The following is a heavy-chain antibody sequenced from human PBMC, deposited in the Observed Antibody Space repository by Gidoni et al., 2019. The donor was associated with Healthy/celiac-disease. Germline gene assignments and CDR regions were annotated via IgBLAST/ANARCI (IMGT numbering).Heavy chain of an antibody. J-gene: IGHJ6*02. CDR3: AKDWTERRSGVWGMDV. CDR2: ISYDGSNK. CDR1: GFTFSSYG. D-gene: IGHD3-16*01. Sequence: QVQLVESGGGVVQPGRSLRLSCAASGFTFSSYGMHWVRQAPGKGLEWVAVISYDGSNKYYADSVKGRFTISRDNSKNTLYLQMNSLRAEDTAVYYCAKDWTERRSGVWGMDVWGQGTTVTVSS. V-gene: IGHV3-30*18.